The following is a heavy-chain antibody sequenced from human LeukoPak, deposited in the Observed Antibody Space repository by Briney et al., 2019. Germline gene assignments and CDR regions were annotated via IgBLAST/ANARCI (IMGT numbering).Heavy chain of an antibody. D-gene: IGHD6-13*01. CDR2: IRYDGSNK. CDR3: ARDGKDSSSWAPSFDF. V-gene: IGHV3-30*02. J-gene: IGHJ4*02. CDR1: GFTFSSYG. Sequence: GGSLRLSCAASGFTFSSYGMHWVRQAPGKGLEWVAFIRYDGSNKYYADSVKGRFTISRDNSKNTLFLQMNSLTVEDTAVYYCARDGKDSSSWAPSFDFWGQGTLVTVSS.